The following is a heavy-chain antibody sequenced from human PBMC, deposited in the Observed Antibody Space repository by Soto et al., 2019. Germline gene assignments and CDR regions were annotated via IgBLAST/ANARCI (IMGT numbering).Heavy chain of an antibody. CDR1: GFTFSTSR. J-gene: IGHJ4*02. CDR3: ARSTHGAYDY. D-gene: IGHD2-2*01. CDR2: IKEDGSDK. V-gene: IGHV3-7*01. Sequence: SLRLSCAASGFTFSTSRMRWFRQAPGKGLEWVATIKEDGSDKYYVDSVKGRFTISRDNAKNSLYLQLNSLRAEDTAVYYCARSTHGAYDYWGQGTLVTV.